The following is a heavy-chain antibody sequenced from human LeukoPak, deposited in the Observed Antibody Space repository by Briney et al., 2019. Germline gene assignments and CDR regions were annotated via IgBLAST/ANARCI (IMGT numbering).Heavy chain of an antibody. J-gene: IGHJ4*02. CDR2: INQDGSVK. V-gene: IGHV3-7*01. Sequence: GGSLRLSCAASGFTFSNYWMRWVRQAPGKGLEWVANINQDGSVKYYVDSVKGRFTISRDNAKNSLYLRVNSLRAEDTAIYYCARIGYSSSSMDYWGQGTLVTVSS. CDR1: GFTFSNYW. D-gene: IGHD6-6*01. CDR3: ARIGYSSSSMDY.